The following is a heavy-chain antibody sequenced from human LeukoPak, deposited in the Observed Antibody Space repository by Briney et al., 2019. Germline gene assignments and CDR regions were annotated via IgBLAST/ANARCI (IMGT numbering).Heavy chain of an antibody. D-gene: IGHD3-3*01. V-gene: IGHV3-23*01. CDR3: AKGSTYHEFWGSYYSDY. J-gene: IGHJ4*02. CDR2: ISAVGGDA. Sequence: GGSPRPSCAPSAFTFSTNAMSWVRHTPGKGLEWVSAISAVGGDAYYADSVKGRSTVSRDNSKNTLYLQMNSLSAGDTAVYFCAKGSTYHEFWGSYYSDYWGQGTLVTVSS. CDR1: AFTFSTNA.